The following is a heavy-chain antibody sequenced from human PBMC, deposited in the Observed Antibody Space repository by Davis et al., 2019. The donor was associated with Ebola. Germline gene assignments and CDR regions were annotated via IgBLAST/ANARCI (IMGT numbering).Heavy chain of an antibody. Sequence: AASVKVSCKASGGTFSSYAISWVRQAPGQGLEWMGRIIPILGIANYAQKFQGRVTMTRNTSISTAYMELSSLRSEDTAVYYCAFGWEEAFDIWGQGTMVTVSS. CDR3: AFGWEEAFDI. V-gene: IGHV1-69*04. CDR2: IIPILGIA. J-gene: IGHJ3*02. D-gene: IGHD1-26*01. CDR1: GGTFSSYA.